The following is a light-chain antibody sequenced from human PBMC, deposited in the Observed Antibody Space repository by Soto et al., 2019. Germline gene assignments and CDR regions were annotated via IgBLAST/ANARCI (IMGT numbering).Light chain of an antibody. J-gene: IGLJ3*02. CDR1: SSNIGAGYE. CDR3: QSYDSSLSGWV. CDR2: GNS. Sequence: QSVLTQPPSVSGAPGQRVTISCSGSSSNIGAGYEVHWYQQLPGTAPKLLFYGNSNRPSGVPDRFSGSKSGTSASLAITGLQAEDEADYYCQSYDSSLSGWVFGGGTKLTVL. V-gene: IGLV1-40*01.